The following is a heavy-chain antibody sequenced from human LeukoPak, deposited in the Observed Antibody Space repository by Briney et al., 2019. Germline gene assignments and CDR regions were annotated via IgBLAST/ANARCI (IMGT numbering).Heavy chain of an antibody. CDR3: ARDDGGKLAFVY. CDR2: ISSSGSSI. D-gene: IGHD4-23*01. J-gene: IGHJ4*02. V-gene: IGHV3-11*01. CDR1: GFTLSDYY. Sequence: PWGSLRLSCAASGFTLSDYYMSWIRQAPGKGLEWLSYISSSGSSIYYADSVKGRFTISRDNAKNSLYLQMNSLRAEDTAVYYCARDDGGKLAFVYWGQGTLVTVSS.